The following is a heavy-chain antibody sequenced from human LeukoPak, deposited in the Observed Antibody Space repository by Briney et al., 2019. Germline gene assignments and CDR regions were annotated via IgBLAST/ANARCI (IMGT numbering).Heavy chain of an antibody. CDR2: IYYSGST. V-gene: IGHV4-31*03. CDR1: GGSISSGGYY. CDR3: ARGMVPAAMLGHWFDP. Sequence: NTSETLSLTCTVSGGSISSGGYYWSWIRQHPGKGLEWIGYIYYSGSTYYNPSLKSRVTISADTPKNQFSLKLSSVTAADTAVYYCARGMVPAAMLGHWFDPWGQGTLVTVSS. J-gene: IGHJ5*02. D-gene: IGHD2-2*01.